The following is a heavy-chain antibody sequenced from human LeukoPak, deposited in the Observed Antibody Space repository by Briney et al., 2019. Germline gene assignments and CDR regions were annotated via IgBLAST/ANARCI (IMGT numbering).Heavy chain of an antibody. D-gene: IGHD3-16*01. Sequence: GGSLRLSCAASGFTFSSYEMNWVRQAPGKGLEWVSYISSSGSTIYYADSVKGRFTISRDNSKNTLYLQMNSLRAEDTAVYYCARDAGGEGVLDYWGQGTLVTVSS. CDR1: GFTFSSYE. CDR3: ARDAGGEGVLDY. J-gene: IGHJ4*02. CDR2: ISSSGSTI. V-gene: IGHV3-48*03.